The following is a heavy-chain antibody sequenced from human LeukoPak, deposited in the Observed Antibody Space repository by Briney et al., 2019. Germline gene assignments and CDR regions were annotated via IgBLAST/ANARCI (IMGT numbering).Heavy chain of an antibody. Sequence: GGSLRLSCAASGFIFSNYGMNWVRQAPGKGLEWVSAISGSGDNTKYADSVRGRFSSSSDNSKNTLYLHIDSLRAEDTAVYYGAKGQGDWPGNYFDDWGQGTLVSVSS. J-gene: IGHJ4*02. CDR2: ISGSGDNT. V-gene: IGHV3-23*01. D-gene: IGHD2-21*02. CDR1: GFIFSNYG. CDR3: AKGQGDWPGNYFDD.